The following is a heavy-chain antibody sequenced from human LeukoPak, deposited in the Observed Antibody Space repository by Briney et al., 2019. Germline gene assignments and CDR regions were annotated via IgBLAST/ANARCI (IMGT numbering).Heavy chain of an antibody. CDR2: IYTSGST. J-gene: IGHJ5*02. D-gene: IGHD6-6*01. CDR3: ARGGAARRGDCFDP. V-gene: IGHV4-4*07. Sequence: PSETLSLTCTVSGGSISCYYWSWIRQPAGKGLEWIGRIYTSGSTNYNPSLKSRVTMSVDTSKNQFSLKLSSVTAADTAVYYCARGGAARRGDCFDPWGQGTLVTVSS. CDR1: GGSISCYY.